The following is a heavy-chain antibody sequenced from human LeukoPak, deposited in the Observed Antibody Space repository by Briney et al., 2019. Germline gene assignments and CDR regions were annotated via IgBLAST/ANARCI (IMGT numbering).Heavy chain of an antibody. J-gene: IGHJ4*02. CDR2: VSPDGSMK. CDR1: GFAFSSHG. D-gene: IGHD3-16*01. CDR3: AKVLSSHDFVWGSFDY. V-gene: IGHV3-33*06. Sequence: HPGRSLRLSCAASGFAFSSHGMHWVRQAPGKGLEWVAVVSPDGSMKYYADSMKGRFTISRDNSKDTLYLQMNSLRVEDTAVYYCAKVLSSHDFVWGSFDYWGQGTLVTVSS.